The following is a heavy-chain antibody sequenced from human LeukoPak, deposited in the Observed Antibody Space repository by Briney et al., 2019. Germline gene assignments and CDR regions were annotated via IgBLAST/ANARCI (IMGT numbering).Heavy chain of an antibody. V-gene: IGHV4-4*02. CDR1: GGSISSINW. CDR3: TRRSGPFDF. CDR2: IYHSGST. J-gene: IGHJ4*02. Sequence: KPSGTLSLTCAVSGGSISSINWWSWVRQPPGQGLEWIGEIYHSGSTSYNPSLKSRVTISADKSKNQFSLKLSSVTAADTAVYYCTRRSGPFDFWGQGTLVTVSS. D-gene: IGHD2-15*01.